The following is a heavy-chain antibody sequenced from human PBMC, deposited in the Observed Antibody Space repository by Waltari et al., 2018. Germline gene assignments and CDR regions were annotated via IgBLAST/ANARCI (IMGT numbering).Heavy chain of an antibody. V-gene: IGHV4-31*03. CDR2: IYYSGST. Sequence: QVQLQESGPGLVKPSQTLSLTCTVSGSSISSGGYYWSWIRQHPGKGLEWIGYIYYSGSTYYNPSLKSRVTISVDTSKNQFSLKLSSVTAADTAVYYCARDGVALGLYFDYWGQGTLVTVSS. J-gene: IGHJ4*02. CDR1: GSSISSGGYY. D-gene: IGHD3-3*01. CDR3: ARDGVALGLYFDY.